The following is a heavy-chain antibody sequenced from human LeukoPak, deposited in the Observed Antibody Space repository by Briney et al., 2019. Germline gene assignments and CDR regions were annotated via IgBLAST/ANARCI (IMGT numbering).Heavy chain of an antibody. CDR2: INHNGST. CDR3: AAHVDTAMVDY. CDR1: GGSFSGYY. J-gene: IGHJ4*02. V-gene: IGHV4-34*01. Sequence: SETLSLTCAVYGGSFSGYYWSWIRRPPGKGLEWIGEINHNGSTNYNPSLKSRVTISVDTSKNQFSLKLSSVTAADTAVYYCAAHVDTAMVDYWGQGTLVTVSS. D-gene: IGHD5-18*01.